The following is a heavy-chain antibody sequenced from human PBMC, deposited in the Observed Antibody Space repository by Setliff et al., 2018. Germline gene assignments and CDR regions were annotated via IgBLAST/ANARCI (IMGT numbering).Heavy chain of an antibody. D-gene: IGHD3-10*01. CDR1: GGSISSDTYY. Sequence: SETLSLTCTVSGGSISSDTYYWGWIRQPPGKGLEWIGSIFHSGSTYYSPSLKSRVTISVDTSKNQFSLKLTSVTAADAAVYYCARLSYYGSGSYYDFDSWGQGTLVTVSS. V-gene: IGHV4-39*01. CDR3: ARLSYYGSGSYYDFDS. J-gene: IGHJ4*02. CDR2: IFHSGST.